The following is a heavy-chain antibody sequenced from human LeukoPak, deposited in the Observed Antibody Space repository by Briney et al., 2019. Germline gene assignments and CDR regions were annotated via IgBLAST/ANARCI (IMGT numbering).Heavy chain of an antibody. CDR2: IDPSDSYT. CDR1: GYSFTSYW. CDR3: ARPVHQTGTTLLDY. V-gene: IGHV5-10-1*01. J-gene: IGHJ4*02. Sequence: GESLKISCKGPGYSFTSYWISWVRQMPGKGLEWMGRIDPSDSYTNYSPSFQGHVTISADKSISTAYLQWGSLKASDTAMYYCARPVHQTGTTLLDYWGQGTLVTVSS. D-gene: IGHD1-7*01.